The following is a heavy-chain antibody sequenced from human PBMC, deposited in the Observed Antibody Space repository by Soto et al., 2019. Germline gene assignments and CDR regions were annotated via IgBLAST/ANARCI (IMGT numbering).Heavy chain of an antibody. CDR1: GYTFIGYY. V-gene: IGHV1-2*04. CDR2: INPSTGGA. CDR3: ARASGRDYYYGMGV. Sequence: QVQLVRSGAEVKKPGASVNISCKASGYTFIGYYMNWVRQAPGQGLEWMGWINPSTGGAHSAQKFQGWVTMTSDRSSSTAYVELRGLKSDDSAVYYCARASGRDYYYGMGVWGQGTTVIVSS. J-gene: IGHJ6*02.